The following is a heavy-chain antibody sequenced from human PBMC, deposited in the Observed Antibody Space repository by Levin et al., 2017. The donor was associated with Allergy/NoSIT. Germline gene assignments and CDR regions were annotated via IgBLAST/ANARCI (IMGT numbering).Heavy chain of an antibody. V-gene: IGHV4-4*02. CDR1: GGSISSSNW. D-gene: IGHD3-22*01. Sequence: PSETLSLTCVVSGGSISSSNWWSWVRQPPGTGLEWIGEIYHSGSTNYNPSLKSRVTISVDKSKNQFSLNLSSVTAADTAVYYCACLYNDTSGYYLKGDFDYWGQGTLVTVSS. CDR3: ACLYNDTSGYYLKGDFDY. J-gene: IGHJ4*02. CDR2: IYHSGST.